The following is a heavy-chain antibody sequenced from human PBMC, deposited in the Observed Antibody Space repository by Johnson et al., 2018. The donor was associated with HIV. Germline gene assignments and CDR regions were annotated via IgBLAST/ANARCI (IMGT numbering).Heavy chain of an antibody. V-gene: IGHV3-7*01. Sequence: VQLVESGGGLAKPAWSPRLSCAASGFRFSNYWMSWVRQAPGKGLEWVANIKQDGNEKYSVDSVKGRFTISRDNAKNSLYLQMNSLRVEDTAVYYCARDKYCSGGSCYLDAFDIWGQGTMVIVSS. CDR2: IKQDGNEK. J-gene: IGHJ3*02. CDR1: GFRFSNYW. CDR3: ARDKYCSGGSCYLDAFDI. D-gene: IGHD2-15*01.